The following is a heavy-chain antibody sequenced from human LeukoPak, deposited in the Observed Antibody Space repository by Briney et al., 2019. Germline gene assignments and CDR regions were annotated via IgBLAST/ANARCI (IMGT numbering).Heavy chain of an antibody. CDR3: ARHAGEALYGGNSYYFDY. J-gene: IGHJ4*02. V-gene: IGHV4-59*08. Sequence: SETLSLTCTVSGDSISSYYWSWIRQPPGKGLEWIGTIYYSGRTYYNPSLKSRVTISVDTSKNQFSLKLTSVTAADTAVYYCARHAGEALYGGNSYYFDYWGQGTLVTVSS. D-gene: IGHD4-23*01. CDR1: GDSISSYY. CDR2: IYYSGRT.